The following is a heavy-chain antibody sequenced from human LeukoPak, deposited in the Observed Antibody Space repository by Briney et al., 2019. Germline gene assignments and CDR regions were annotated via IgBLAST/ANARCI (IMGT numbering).Heavy chain of an antibody. J-gene: IGHJ4*02. D-gene: IGHD2/OR15-2a*01. Sequence: GSLRLSCAASGFTFSSYGMHWVRQAPGKGLEWVAVIWYDGSNKYYADSVKGRFTISRDNSKNTLYLQMNSLRAEDTAVYYCARDFYPLATAPSTTLFDYWGQGTLVTVSS. CDR1: GFTFSSYG. CDR2: IWYDGSNK. V-gene: IGHV3-33*01. CDR3: ARDFYPLATAPSTTLFDY.